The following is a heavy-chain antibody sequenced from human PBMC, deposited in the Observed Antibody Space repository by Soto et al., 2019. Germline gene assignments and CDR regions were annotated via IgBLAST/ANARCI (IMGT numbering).Heavy chain of an antibody. V-gene: IGHV3-23*01. J-gene: IGHJ4*02. CDR1: GFTFSSYA. CDR3: AKDRERYYDNRDSSGY. D-gene: IGHD3-22*01. CDR2: ISGSGGST. Sequence: GGSLRLSCAASGFTFSSYAMSWVRQAPGKGLEWVSAISGSGGSTYYADSVKGRFTISRDNSKNTLYLQMNSLRAEDTAVYYCAKDRERYYDNRDSSGYWGQGTLVTVSS.